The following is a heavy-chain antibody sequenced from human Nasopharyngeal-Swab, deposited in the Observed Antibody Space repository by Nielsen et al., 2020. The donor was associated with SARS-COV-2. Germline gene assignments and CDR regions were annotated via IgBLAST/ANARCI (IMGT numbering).Heavy chain of an antibody. D-gene: IGHD1-26*01. CDR2: ISGSGDAT. CDR1: GFTFTSYA. V-gene: IGHV3-23*01. CDR3: AREGSSSIVGATFFDY. Sequence: GESLKISCAASGFTFTSYAMSWVRQAPGKGLEWVSGISGSGDATYYADSVKGRFTVSRDNSKNTLYLQMNSLRAEDTAVYYCAREGSSSIVGATFFDYWGQGTLVTVSS. J-gene: IGHJ4*02.